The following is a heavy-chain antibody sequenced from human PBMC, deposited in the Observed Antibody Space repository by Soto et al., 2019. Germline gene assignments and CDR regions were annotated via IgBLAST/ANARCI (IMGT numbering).Heavy chain of an antibody. V-gene: IGHV5-51*01. CDR3: AKLPPRAQSLVRYYFDY. J-gene: IGHJ4*02. D-gene: IGHD3-10*01. CDR1: GFTFTDYW. CDR2: IFPDDSDI. Sequence: GEPLKISCKASGFTFTDYWIGWLRQTPGKGLEWMGIIFPDDSDIKYSTSFQGQVIISADRSITTAYLQMSSLKASDTAIYYCAKLPPRAQSLVRYYFDYWGQGTPVTVSS.